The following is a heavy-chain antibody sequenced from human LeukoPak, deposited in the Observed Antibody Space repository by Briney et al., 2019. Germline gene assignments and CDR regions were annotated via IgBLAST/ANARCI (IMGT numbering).Heavy chain of an antibody. J-gene: IGHJ4*02. Sequence: GASVKVSCKASGYTFTGYYMHWVRQAPGQGLEWMGWINPNSGGTNYAQKFQGRVTTTRDTSISTAYMELSRLRSDDTAVYYCAGGDSIVVVPAADFDYWGQGTLVTVSS. V-gene: IGHV1-2*02. D-gene: IGHD2-2*01. CDR1: GYTFTGYY. CDR3: AGGDSIVVVPAADFDY. CDR2: INPNSGGT.